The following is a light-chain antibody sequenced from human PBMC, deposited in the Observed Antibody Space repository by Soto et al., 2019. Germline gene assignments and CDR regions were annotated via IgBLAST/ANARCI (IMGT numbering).Light chain of an antibody. J-gene: IGKJ1*01. CDR2: AAS. V-gene: IGKV3-20*01. Sequence: EIVLTQSPGTLSLSPGERATLSCRASQSVSSNYLAWFQQKPGQAPRLLIYAASSRATGIPDRFSGSGSGTDFTLTISRLEPEDFAVYYCQQYGNSRGTFGQGTKVDIK. CDR3: QQYGNSRGT. CDR1: QSVSSNY.